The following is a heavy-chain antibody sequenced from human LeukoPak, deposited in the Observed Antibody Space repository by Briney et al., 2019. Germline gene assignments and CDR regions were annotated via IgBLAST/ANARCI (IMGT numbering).Heavy chain of an antibody. D-gene: IGHD2-15*01. V-gene: IGHV4-59*08. CDR1: GGSISSYY. CDR3: ARLYCSGGSCYNIDY. J-gene: IGHJ4*02. CDR2: IYYSGST. Sequence: PSETLSLTCTVSGGSISSYYWSWIRQPPGKGLEWIGYIYYSGSTNYNPSLKSRVTISVDTSKNQFSLKLSSVTAADTAVYYCARLYCSGGSCYNIDYWDQGTLVTVSS.